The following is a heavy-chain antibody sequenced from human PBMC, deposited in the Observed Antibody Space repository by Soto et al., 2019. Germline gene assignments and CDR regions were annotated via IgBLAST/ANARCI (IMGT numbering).Heavy chain of an antibody. CDR2: SSYDGRET. CDR3: ARDSGWPILNFDN. Sequence: SLTLPCGASDFHFSNYGIHWVRQAPGKGLEWVAASSYDGRETFYADSAKGRFTVSKDMSKNTAFLQMNALRHEDTAVYFFARDSGWPILNFDNWGQGTPVIVYS. CDR1: DFHFSNYG. D-gene: IGHD3-10*01. J-gene: IGHJ4*02. V-gene: IGHV3-30*03.